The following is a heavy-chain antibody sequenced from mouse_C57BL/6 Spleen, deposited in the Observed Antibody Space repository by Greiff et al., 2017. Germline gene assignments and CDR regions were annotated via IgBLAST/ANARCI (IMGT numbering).Heavy chain of an antibody. Sequence: VQLQQPGAELVKPGASVKLSCKASGYTFTSYWMHWVKQRPRRGLEWIGRIDPNRGGTKYNEKFKSKATLTVDKPSSTAYMQLSSLTSEDSAVYYWARPDYGSTPNYFDYWGQGTTLTVSS. D-gene: IGHD1-1*01. CDR3: ARPDYGSTPNYFDY. CDR2: IDPNRGGT. J-gene: IGHJ2*01. V-gene: IGHV1-72*01. CDR1: GYTFTSYW.